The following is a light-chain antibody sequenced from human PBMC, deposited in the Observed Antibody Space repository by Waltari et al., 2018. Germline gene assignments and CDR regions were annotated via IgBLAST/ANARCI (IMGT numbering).Light chain of an antibody. CDR1: QSLLHSSGNTF. CDR3: MQARQTPWT. J-gene: IGKJ1*01. CDR2: LIS. Sequence: DIVMTQSPLSLSVTPGEPASISCRSSQSLLHSSGNTFLDWYLQKPGQSPQLLIYLISNRAPGVPDRFSGSGSGTDFTLKISRVEAEDVGVYFCMQARQTPWTFGQGTKVEIK. V-gene: IGKV2-28*01.